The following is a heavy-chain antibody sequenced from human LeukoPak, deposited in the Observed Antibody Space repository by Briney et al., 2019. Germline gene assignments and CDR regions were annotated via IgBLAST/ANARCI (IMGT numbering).Heavy chain of an antibody. CDR2: INLDGSEK. J-gene: IGHJ4*02. Sequence: PGGSLRLSCAASGFTFRSYWMSWVRQAPGKGLEWVANINLDGSEKYYVDSVKGRYTISRDNAKNSLYLQMRSLRAEDTAIYYCARDCPYSDSCAYDYWGQGTLVTVSS. CDR1: GFTFRSYW. D-gene: IGHD1-26*01. CDR3: ARDCPYSDSCAYDY. V-gene: IGHV3-7*01.